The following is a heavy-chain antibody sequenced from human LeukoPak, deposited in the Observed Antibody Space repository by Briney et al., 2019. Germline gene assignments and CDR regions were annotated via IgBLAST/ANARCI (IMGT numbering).Heavy chain of an antibody. Sequence: GESLNIACTVSGYSFTSYWISWVRQMPGKGLEWMGRIDPSDSYTNYSPSFQGHVTISADKSISTAYLQWSSLKASDTAMYYCARHGEVAATPDNSGRDYWGQGTLVTVSS. V-gene: IGHV5-10-1*01. CDR3: ARHGEVAATPDNSGRDY. J-gene: IGHJ4*02. D-gene: IGHD2-15*01. CDR1: GYSFTSYW. CDR2: IDPSDSYT.